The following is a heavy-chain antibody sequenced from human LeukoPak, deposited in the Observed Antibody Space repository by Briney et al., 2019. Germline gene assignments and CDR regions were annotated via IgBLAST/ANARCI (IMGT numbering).Heavy chain of an antibody. CDR2: IWYDGSNK. V-gene: IGHV3-33*01. Sequence: GGSLRLSCAASGFTFSSYGMHWVRQAPGKGLEWVAVIWYDGSNKYYADSVKGRFTISRDNSKNTLYPQMNSLRAEDTAVYYCARGGPYSSGWYGIDYWGQGTLVTVSS. CDR1: GFTFSSYG. J-gene: IGHJ4*02. CDR3: ARGGPYSSGWYGIDY. D-gene: IGHD6-19*01.